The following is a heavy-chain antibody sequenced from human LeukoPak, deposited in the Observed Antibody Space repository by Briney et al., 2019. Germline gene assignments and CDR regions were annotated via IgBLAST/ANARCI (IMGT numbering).Heavy chain of an antibody. CDR2: ISYDGSKK. CDR1: GFIFSYYA. CDR3: ARDQTGTYNVDS. V-gene: IGHV3-30*04. Sequence: PGRSLRLSCAASGFIFSYYAMHWVRQAPGEGLEWVAVISYDGSKKYYGDSVKGRFTISRDNSKNTLYLQMNSLRGEDTAVYYCARDQTGTYNVDSWGQGTLVTVSS. J-gene: IGHJ4*02. D-gene: IGHD1-26*01.